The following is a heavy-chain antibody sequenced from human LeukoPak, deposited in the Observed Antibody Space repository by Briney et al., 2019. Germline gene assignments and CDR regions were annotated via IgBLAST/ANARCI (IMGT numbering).Heavy chain of an antibody. J-gene: IGHJ4*02. CDR3: AKGSVGSDY. CDR2: ISGSGGST. CDR1: GFTFSSYA. Sequence: RTGESLRLSCAASGFTFSSYAMSWVRQAPGKGLEWVSAISGSGGSTYYADSVKGRFTISRDNSKNTLYLQMNSLRAEDTAVYYCAKGSVGSDYWGQGTLVTVSS. V-gene: IGHV3-23*01.